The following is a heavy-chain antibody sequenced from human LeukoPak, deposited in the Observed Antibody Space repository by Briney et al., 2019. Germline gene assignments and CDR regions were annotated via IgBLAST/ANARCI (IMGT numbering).Heavy chain of an antibody. Sequence: SETLSLTCTVSGGSISRSSYYWGWIRQPPGKGLEWIGSIYYSGSTYYNPSLKSRVTISVDTSKNQFSLKLSSVTAADTAVYYCARTHSYGLPFFDYWGQGTLVTVSS. V-gene: IGHV4-39*01. CDR3: ARTHSYGLPFFDY. D-gene: IGHD5-18*01. CDR2: IYYSGST. CDR1: GGSISRSSYY. J-gene: IGHJ4*02.